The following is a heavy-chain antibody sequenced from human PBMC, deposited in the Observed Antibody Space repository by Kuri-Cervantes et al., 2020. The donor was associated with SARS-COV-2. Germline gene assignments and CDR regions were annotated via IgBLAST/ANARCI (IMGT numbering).Heavy chain of an antibody. Sequence: SETLSLTCTVSGGSISSSSYYWGWISQPPGKGLEWIGSIYYSGGTYYNPSLKSRVTISVDTSKNQFSLKLSSVTAADTAVYYCARLLIAAAGPDFDYWGQGTLVTVSS. D-gene: IGHD6-13*01. J-gene: IGHJ4*02. V-gene: IGHV4-39*01. CDR1: GGSISSSSYY. CDR3: ARLLIAAAGPDFDY. CDR2: IYYSGGT.